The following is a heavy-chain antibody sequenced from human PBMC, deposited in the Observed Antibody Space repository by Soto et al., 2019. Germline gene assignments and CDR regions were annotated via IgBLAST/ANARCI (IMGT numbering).Heavy chain of an antibody. CDR1: GGTFSSYA. CDR2: IIPIFGTA. D-gene: IGHD6-19*01. CDR3: ARGFHQWLVRDTLFDY. Sequence: QVQLVQSGAEVKKPGSSVKVSCKASGGTFSSYAISWVRQAPGQGLEWMGGIIPIFGTANYAQKSQGRVTITADESTSTAYMELSSLRSEDTAVYYCARGFHQWLVRDTLFDYWGQGTLVTVSS. V-gene: IGHV1-69*01. J-gene: IGHJ4*02.